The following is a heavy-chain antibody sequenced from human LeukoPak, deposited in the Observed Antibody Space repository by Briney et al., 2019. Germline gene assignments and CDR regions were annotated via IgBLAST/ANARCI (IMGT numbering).Heavy chain of an antibody. CDR1: GFTFSSYA. CDR3: AKGSVLLWFGELLQPPFDY. Sequence: GGSLRLSCAASGFTFSSYAMSWVRQAPGKGLEWVSAISGSGGSTYYADSVKGRFTISRDNSKNTLYLQMNSLRAEDTAVYYCAKGSVLLWFGELLQPPFDYWGQGTLVTVSS. CDR2: ISGSGGST. V-gene: IGHV3-23*01. D-gene: IGHD3-10*01. J-gene: IGHJ4*02.